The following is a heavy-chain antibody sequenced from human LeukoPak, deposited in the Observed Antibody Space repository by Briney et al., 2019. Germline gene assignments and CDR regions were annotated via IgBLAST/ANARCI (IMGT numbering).Heavy chain of an antibody. D-gene: IGHD1-1*01. Sequence: PGGSLRLSCAASGFTVSSNYMSWVRQAPGKGLEWVSVIYSGGSTYYADSVKGRFTISRDISKNTLYLQMNSQRAEDTAVYYCAKTGTPWYYFDYWGQGTLVTVSS. CDR3: AKTGTPWYYFDY. J-gene: IGHJ4*02. CDR2: IYSGGST. V-gene: IGHV3-53*01. CDR1: GFTVSSNY.